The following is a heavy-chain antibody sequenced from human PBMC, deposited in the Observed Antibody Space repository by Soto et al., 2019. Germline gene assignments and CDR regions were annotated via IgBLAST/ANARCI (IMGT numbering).Heavy chain of an antibody. CDR3: ARFARSSPSAYYGSGRGNFDY. V-gene: IGHV4-34*01. D-gene: IGHD3-10*01. CDR1: GGSFSGYY. Sequence: SETLSLTCAVYGGSFSGYYWSWIRQPPGKGLEWIGEINHSGSTNYNPSLKSRVTISVDTSKNQFSLKLSSVAAADTAVYYCARFARSSPSAYYGSGRGNFDYWGQGTLVTVSS. J-gene: IGHJ4*02. CDR2: INHSGST.